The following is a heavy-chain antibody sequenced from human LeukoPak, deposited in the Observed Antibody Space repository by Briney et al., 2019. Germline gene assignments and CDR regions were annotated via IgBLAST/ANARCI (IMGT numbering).Heavy chain of an antibody. CDR3: ARGDVVVPAAISGMDV. J-gene: IGHJ6*02. CDR2: IIPIFGTA. Sequence: SVKVSCKASGGTFSSYAISWVRPAPGQGLEWMGGIIPIFGTANYAQKFQGRVTITADESTSTAYMELSSLRSEDTAVYYCARGDVVVPAAISGMDVWGQGTTVTVSS. V-gene: IGHV1-69*13. CDR1: GGTFSSYA. D-gene: IGHD2-2*01.